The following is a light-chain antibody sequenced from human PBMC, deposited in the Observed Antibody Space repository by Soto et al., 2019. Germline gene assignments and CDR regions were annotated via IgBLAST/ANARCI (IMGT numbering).Light chain of an antibody. CDR3: RQYNNWPSFT. V-gene: IGKV3-15*01. J-gene: IGKJ3*01. CDR2: GAS. Sequence: DIVMTQSPATLSVSPGERATLSCRASQSVSSNLAWYQQKPGQAPRLLVYGASTRATGIPARFSGSGSGTEFILTISSLQSEDFALYYCRQYNNWPSFTFGPGTKADIK. CDR1: QSVSSN.